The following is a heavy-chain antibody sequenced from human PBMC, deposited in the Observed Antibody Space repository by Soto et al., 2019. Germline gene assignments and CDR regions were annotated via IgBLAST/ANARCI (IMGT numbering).Heavy chain of an antibody. Sequence: ASVKVSCKASGYSFTSYYIHWVRQAPGQGLEWMGIINPSGGITNYAQKFQARVTITRDTSTFTVYMDLSRLRSEDTAVYYCARGQGRSYYDSSFYYYCGLDVWGQGTTVTVSS. CDR2: INPSGGIT. CDR3: ARGQGRSYYDSSFYYYCGLDV. V-gene: IGHV1-46*01. J-gene: IGHJ6*02. D-gene: IGHD3-22*01. CDR1: GYSFTSYY.